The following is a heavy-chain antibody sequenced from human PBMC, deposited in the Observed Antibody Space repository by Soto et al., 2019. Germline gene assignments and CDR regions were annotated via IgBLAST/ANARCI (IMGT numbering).Heavy chain of an antibody. CDR2: IYYSGTT. Sequence: LPLQESGPGLVKPSETLSLTCTVSGGSISSSSYYWGWIRQPPGKGLEWIGSIYYSGTTYYNPSLKSRVTISVHTSKNQFSLKLSSVTAADTAVYYCARHTPAISISDLWGQGTLVTVSS. CDR1: GGSISSSSYY. CDR3: ARHTPAISISDL. V-gene: IGHV4-39*01. D-gene: IGHD2-15*01. J-gene: IGHJ4*02.